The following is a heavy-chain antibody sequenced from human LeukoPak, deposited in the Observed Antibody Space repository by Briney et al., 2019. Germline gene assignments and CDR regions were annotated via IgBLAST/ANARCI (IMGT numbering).Heavy chain of an antibody. Sequence: ASVKVSCKASGYTFTSYDINWVRQATGQGLEWMGWMNPNSSNTGYAQKFQGRVTMTRNTSISTAYMELSSLRSEDTAVYCCATSAVTVFDYWGQGTLVTVSS. CDR1: GYTFTSYD. J-gene: IGHJ4*02. CDR3: ATSAVTVFDY. V-gene: IGHV1-8*01. D-gene: IGHD4-17*01. CDR2: MNPNSSNT.